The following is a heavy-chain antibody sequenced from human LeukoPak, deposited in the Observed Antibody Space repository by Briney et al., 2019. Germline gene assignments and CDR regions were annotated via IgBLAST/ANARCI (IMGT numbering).Heavy chain of an antibody. CDR1: GFPFSDAW. CDR3: TRDEGDDYFDN. V-gene: IGHV3-15*04. J-gene: IGHJ4*02. CDR2: IESKTDSGTT. Sequence: GGSLRLSCAASGFPFSDAWMSWVRQAPGKGLEWVGRIESKTDSGTTEYAAPVKGRFTISRDDSKNTLYLQMNSLKTEDTAVYYCTRDEGDDYFDNWGQGTLVTVSS. D-gene: IGHD3-16*01.